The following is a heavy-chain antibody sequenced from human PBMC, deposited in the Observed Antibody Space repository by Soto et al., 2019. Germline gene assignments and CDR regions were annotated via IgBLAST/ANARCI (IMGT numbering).Heavy chain of an antibody. V-gene: IGHV3-48*01. CDR3: ARDLSWGSNWYYYMDV. J-gene: IGHJ6*03. D-gene: IGHD7-27*01. CDR2: ISSSSSVI. CDR1: RFILSDCA. Sequence: GSLRLSCETSRFILSDCAVNWVLQTPLNGLEWVSYISSSSSVIDYADSVKGRFTVSRDNARNSLYLQMNSLRAEDTAVYYCARDLSWGSNWYYYMDVWGKGTTVTVSS.